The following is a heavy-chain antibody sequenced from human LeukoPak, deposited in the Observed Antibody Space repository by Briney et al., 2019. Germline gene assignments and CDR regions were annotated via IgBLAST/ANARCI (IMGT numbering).Heavy chain of an antibody. D-gene: IGHD3/OR15-3a*01. CDR3: VRDRDWGFDY. J-gene: IGHJ4*02. CDR2: IRSDGSSN. V-gene: IGHV3-30*02. Sequence: GGSLRLSCAASGFTFSSHGMHWVRQAPGKGLEWVTFIRSDGSSNYYGDSVKGRFTLSRDNFKNTLSLQMNSLRAEDTAVYYCVRDRDWGFDYWGQGTLVTVSS. CDR1: GFTFSSHG.